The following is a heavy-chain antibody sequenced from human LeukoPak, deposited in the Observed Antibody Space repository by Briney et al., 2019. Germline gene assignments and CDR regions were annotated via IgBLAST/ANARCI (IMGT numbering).Heavy chain of an antibody. CDR1: GGTFTNNA. Sequence: SVKVSCKASGGTFTNNAVSWVRQAPGQGLEWMGRIIPTFGTANYAQKFQGRVTFTTDESTTTAYMELYSLRSEDTAVYYCVRDTPLGTGTKAFYLAYWGQGTLVTVSS. J-gene: IGHJ4*02. CDR2: IIPTFGTA. D-gene: IGHD1-7*01. V-gene: IGHV1-69*05. CDR3: VRDTPLGTGTKAFYLAY.